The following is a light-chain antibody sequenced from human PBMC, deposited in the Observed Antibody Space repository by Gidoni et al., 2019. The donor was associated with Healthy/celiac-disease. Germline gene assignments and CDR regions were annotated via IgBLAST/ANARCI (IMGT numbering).Light chain of an antibody. Sequence: EIVMTQTPATPSVSPGERATLSCRASQSVSSNLAWYQQKPGQAPRLLIYGASTRATGIPASFSGSGSGTEFTLTISSLQSEDFAVYYCQQYNNWPLTFGGXTKVEIK. CDR3: QQYNNWPLT. CDR2: GAS. V-gene: IGKV3-15*01. J-gene: IGKJ4*01. CDR1: QSVSSN.